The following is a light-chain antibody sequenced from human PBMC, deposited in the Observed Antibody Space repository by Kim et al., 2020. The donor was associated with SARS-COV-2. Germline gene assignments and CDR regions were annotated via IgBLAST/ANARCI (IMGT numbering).Light chain of an antibody. V-gene: IGKV1-39*01. CDR2: AAS. Sequence: DIQMTQSPSSLSASVGDRVTITCRASQNIINYLNWYQQKPGKAPKLLIYAASSLQRGVPSRFSGSGSGTDFTLTINSLQPEDFATYFCQQSYRTAPSTFGHGTKLEI. CDR3: QQSYRTAPST. J-gene: IGKJ2*01. CDR1: QNIINY.